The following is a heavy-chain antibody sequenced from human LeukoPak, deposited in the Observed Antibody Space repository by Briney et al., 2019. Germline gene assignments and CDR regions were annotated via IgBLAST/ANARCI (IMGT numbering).Heavy chain of an antibody. J-gene: IGHJ4*02. CDR3: AGAGSETQWRAFDF. V-gene: IGHV3-13*01. D-gene: IGHD6-19*01. CDR1: GFTFSRYD. CDR2: IGTAGDT. Sequence: PGGSLRLSCAASGFTFSRYDMHWVRQATGKGLEWVSGIGTAGDTYYAGSVKGRFTISRENAKNSLYLQMNSLTAGDTAVYYCAGAGSETQWRAFDFWGQEALVTVFS.